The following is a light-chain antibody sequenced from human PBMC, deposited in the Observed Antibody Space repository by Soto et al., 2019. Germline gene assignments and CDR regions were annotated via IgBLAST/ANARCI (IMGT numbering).Light chain of an antibody. CDR2: GVS. V-gene: IGKV3-20*01. Sequence: EIVLTQAPGTLSLYPGERATLSCRARQSVSSTSLAWFQQKPGQAHRLLIFGVSSRDTGITDRFSGSVSGTDFPLTISRLETEDFAVYYCQQYGSSPLTFGPGNKVDIK. CDR3: QQYGSSPLT. CDR1: QSVSSTS. J-gene: IGKJ3*01.